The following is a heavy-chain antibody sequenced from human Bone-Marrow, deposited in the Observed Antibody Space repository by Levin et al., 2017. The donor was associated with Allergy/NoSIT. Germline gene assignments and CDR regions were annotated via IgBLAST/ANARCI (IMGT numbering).Heavy chain of an antibody. V-gene: IGHV4-61*01. CDR2: IYFSGST. CDR3: ARDCPDASGWYSFDP. J-gene: IGHJ5*02. CDR1: GGSVTSGTHY. D-gene: IGHD6-19*01. Sequence: GSLRLSCTVSGGSVTSGTHYWTWNRQSPGKGLEWIGYIYFSGSTNYNPSLKSRVTISVDTSKNQFSLNLISVTAADTAVYYCARDCPDASGWYSFDPWGQGTLVTVSS.